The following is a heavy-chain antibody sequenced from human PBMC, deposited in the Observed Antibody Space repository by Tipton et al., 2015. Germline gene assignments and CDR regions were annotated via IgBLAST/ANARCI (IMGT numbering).Heavy chain of an antibody. D-gene: IGHD2-21*02. V-gene: IGHV4-39*01. Sequence: TLSLTCSISGGSITNSNYYWAWIRQPPGKGLEWIGSIYFSGRTHNNPSLKSRVTISVDMSKNQLSLKLNSVTAADTAVYYCARRVVVTANYFDYWGQGSLVTVSS. CDR3: ARRVVVTANYFDY. CDR2: IYFSGRT. J-gene: IGHJ4*02. CDR1: GGSITNSNYY.